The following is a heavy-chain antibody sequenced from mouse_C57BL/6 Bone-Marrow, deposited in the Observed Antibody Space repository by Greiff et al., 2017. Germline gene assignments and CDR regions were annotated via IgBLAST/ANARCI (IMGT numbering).Heavy chain of an antibody. J-gene: IGHJ1*03. CDR2: IHPNSGST. D-gene: IGHD4-1*02. V-gene: IGHV1-64*01. CDR1: GYTFTSYW. CDR3: ASSTGTPYWYFDV. Sequence: QVQLQQPGAELVKPGASVKLSCKASGYTFTSYWMHWVKQRPGQGLEWIGMIHPNSGSTNYNEKFKSKATLTVDKSSSTAYMQLSSLTSEDSAVYYRASSTGTPYWYFDVWGTGTTVTVSS.